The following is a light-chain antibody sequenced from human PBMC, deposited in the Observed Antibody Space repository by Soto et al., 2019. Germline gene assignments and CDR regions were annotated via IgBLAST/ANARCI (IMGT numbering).Light chain of an antibody. CDR2: DVS. V-gene: IGLV2-11*01. CDR1: SSDVGEYDY. Sequence: QSVLTQPRSVSGSPGQSVTISCTGTSSDVGEYDYVSWYQHHPGKAPKLMIYDVSQRPSGVPDRFSGSKSGNTASLTISGLQAEDEAHYYCCSYAGSRVFGGGTKLTVL. J-gene: IGLJ3*02. CDR3: CSYAGSRV.